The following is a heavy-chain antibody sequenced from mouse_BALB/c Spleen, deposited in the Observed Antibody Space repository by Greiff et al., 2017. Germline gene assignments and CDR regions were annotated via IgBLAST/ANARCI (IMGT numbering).Heavy chain of an antibody. Sequence: EVKVVESGGGLVQPGGSMKLSCVASGFTFSNYWMNWVRQSPEKGLEWVAEIRLKSNNYATHYAESVKGRFTISRDDSKSSVYLQMNNLRAEDTGIYYCTRHPSNYRYETYYAMDYWGQGTSVTVSS. CDR1: GFTFSNYW. CDR3: TRHPSNYRYETYYAMDY. J-gene: IGHJ4*01. CDR2: IRLKSNNYAT. V-gene: IGHV6-6*02. D-gene: IGHD2-14*01.